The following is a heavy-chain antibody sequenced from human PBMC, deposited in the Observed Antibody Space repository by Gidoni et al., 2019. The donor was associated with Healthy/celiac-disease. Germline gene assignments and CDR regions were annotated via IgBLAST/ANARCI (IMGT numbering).Heavy chain of an antibody. V-gene: IGHV1-69*08. Sequence: SGAEVKKPGSSVKVSCKASGGTFSSYTISWVRQAPGPGLEWMGRIIPILGIANYAQKLQGRVTITADKSTSTAYMELSSLRSEDTAVYYGARDGYDNGDWGQGTLVTVSS. J-gene: IGHJ4*02. CDR3: ARDGYDNGD. CDR1: GGTFSSYT. D-gene: IGHD3-9*01. CDR2: IIPILGIA.